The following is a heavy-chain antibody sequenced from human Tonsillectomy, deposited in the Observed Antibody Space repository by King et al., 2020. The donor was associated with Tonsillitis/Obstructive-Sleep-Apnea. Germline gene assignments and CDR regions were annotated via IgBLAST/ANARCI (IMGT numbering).Heavy chain of an antibody. D-gene: IGHD4-17*01. Sequence: ITLKESGPTLVKPTQTLTLTCTFSGFSLSTSGVGVGWIRQPPGKALEWLAIIYWDDDKRYSPSLKSRVTITKDTSKNQVVLKMTNMDPVDTATYYCTHATTDIYYFFSYMGVGGKGTTVTVPS. CDR3: THATTDIYYFFSYMGV. CDR2: IYWDDDK. J-gene: IGHJ6*03. V-gene: IGHV2-5*02. CDR1: GFSLSTSGVG.